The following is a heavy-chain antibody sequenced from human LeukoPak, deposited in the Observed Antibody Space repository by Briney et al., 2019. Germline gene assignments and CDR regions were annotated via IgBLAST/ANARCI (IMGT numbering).Heavy chain of an antibody. D-gene: IGHD3-10*01. Sequence: PSGTLSLTCTVSGDSINSGDFYWTWIRQPPGKGLERIGCMHYRGNTHYNSSLKSRLITSVDTSKNQFSLRLTSVTAADTAVYYCARGDYYYGSGSYYSPTFDYWGQGTLVTVSS. CDR1: GDSINSGDFY. CDR3: ARGDYYYGSGSYYSPTFDY. V-gene: IGHV4-30-4*01. CDR2: MHYRGNT. J-gene: IGHJ4*02.